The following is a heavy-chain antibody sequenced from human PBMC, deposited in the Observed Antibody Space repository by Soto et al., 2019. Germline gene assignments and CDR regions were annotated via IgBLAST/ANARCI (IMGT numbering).Heavy chain of an antibody. CDR1: GFTFSSYA. J-gene: IGHJ3*02. Sequence: GGSLRLSYAASGFTFSSYAMTWVRQAPGKGLEWVASVSGSGYSIYYADSVKGRFTISRDNSKNTLFLQMNSLRAEDTAVYYCAKESRYSDYVRAFDIWGQGTMVTVSS. D-gene: IGHD5-12*01. CDR2: VSGSGYSI. V-gene: IGHV3-23*01. CDR3: AKESRYSDYVRAFDI.